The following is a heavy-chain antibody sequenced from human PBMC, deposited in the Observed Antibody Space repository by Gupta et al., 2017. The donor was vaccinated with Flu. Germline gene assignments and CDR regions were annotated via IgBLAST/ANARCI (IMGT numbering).Heavy chain of an antibody. CDR1: GFTFSSYS. J-gene: IGHJ4*02. D-gene: IGHD1-26*01. CDR3: ASHGGATTKLDY. V-gene: IGHV3-21*01. CDR2: ISSSSSYI. Sequence: EVQLVESGGGLVKPGGSLRLSCAASGFTFSSYSMNWVRQAPGKGLEWVSYISSSSSYIYDADAVKGRLTISRDNAKKSRYLKMKSLRAEDTAVYYCASHGGATTKLDYGGQGTMVTVYS.